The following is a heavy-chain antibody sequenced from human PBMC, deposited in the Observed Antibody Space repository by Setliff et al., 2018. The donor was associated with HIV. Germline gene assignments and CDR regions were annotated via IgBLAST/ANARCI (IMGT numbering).Heavy chain of an antibody. Sequence: PSETLSLTCTVSGGSISSHYWSWIRQPPGKELEWIGYIFYSGSTKYNPSLQSRVTISIDTSKNQFSMRLSSVTAEDTATYYCARTLGAYSSSSDPFDYWGQGALVTVSS. V-gene: IGHV4-59*11. J-gene: IGHJ4*02. D-gene: IGHD6-6*01. CDR2: IFYSGST. CDR3: ARTLGAYSSSSDPFDY. CDR1: GGSISSHY.